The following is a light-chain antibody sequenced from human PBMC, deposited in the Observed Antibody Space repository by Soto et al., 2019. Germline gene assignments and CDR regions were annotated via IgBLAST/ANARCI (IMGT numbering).Light chain of an antibody. Sequence: DIQMTQSPSSLSASVGDRVTITCRASQSISSYLNWYQQKPGKAPKLLIYAASSLQSGVPSRFSVSGPGTDFTLTISSLQPEDFATNYCQQSYSTPPTFGQGTKVDIK. J-gene: IGKJ1*01. CDR2: AAS. CDR1: QSISSY. CDR3: QQSYSTPPT. V-gene: IGKV1-39*01.